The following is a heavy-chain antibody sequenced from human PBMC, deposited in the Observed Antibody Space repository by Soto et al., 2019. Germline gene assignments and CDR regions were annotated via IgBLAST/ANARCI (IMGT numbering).Heavy chain of an antibody. V-gene: IGHV3-30-3*01. CDR1: GFTFSSYA. CDR3: ARDKFYGMDV. Sequence: GGSLRLSCAASGFTFSSYAMHWVRQAPGKGLEWVAVISYDGSNKYYADSVKGRFTISRDNSKNTLYLQMNSLRAEDTAVYYCARDKFYGMDVWGQGTTVTVSS. J-gene: IGHJ6*02. CDR2: ISYDGSNK.